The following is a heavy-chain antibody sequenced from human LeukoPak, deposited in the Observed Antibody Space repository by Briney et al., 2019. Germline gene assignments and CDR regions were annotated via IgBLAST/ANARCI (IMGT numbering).Heavy chain of an antibody. Sequence: PPETLSLTCAVYGGSFSGYYWSWIRQPPGKGLEWIGEINHSGSTNYNPSLKSRVTISVDTSKNQFSLKLSSVTAADTAVYYCARVASSGYYYDAFDIWGQGTMVTVSS. J-gene: IGHJ3*02. V-gene: IGHV4-34*01. CDR1: GGSFSGYY. CDR2: INHSGST. CDR3: ARVASSGYYYDAFDI. D-gene: IGHD3-22*01.